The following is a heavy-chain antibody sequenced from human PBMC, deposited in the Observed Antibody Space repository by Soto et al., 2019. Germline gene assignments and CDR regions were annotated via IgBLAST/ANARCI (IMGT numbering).Heavy chain of an antibody. Sequence: QVQLVQSGPDLKRPGASMKVSCKASGYTFTSYGISWVRQAPGQGLEWMAWISPLKGRTQYSQKAQGRVTLSTDTSSNTAYMEMTTPRVDDTAGYYCAMDYGDRPEYFKHWGQGTLVTVS. V-gene: IGHV1-18*04. D-gene: IGHD4-17*01. J-gene: IGHJ1*01. CDR1: GYTFTSYG. CDR3: AMDYGDRPEYFKH. CDR2: ISPLKGRT.